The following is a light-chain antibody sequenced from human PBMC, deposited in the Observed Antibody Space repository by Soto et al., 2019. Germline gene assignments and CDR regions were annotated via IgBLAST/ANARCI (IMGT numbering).Light chain of an antibody. Sequence: DVRLTQSPSSRSASVGNTGTITVQASKDINKNLIWYQQKPGKAPKLLIYDASDLETGVPSRFSGSGSGTGFTFTISSLQPEDFATYYCQQYESLPLTFGQGTRLEI. J-gene: IGKJ5*01. V-gene: IGKV1-33*01. CDR3: QQYESLPLT. CDR2: DAS. CDR1: KDINKN.